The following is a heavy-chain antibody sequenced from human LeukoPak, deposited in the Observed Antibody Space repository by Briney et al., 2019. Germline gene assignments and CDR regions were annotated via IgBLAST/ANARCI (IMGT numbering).Heavy chain of an antibody. CDR2: ISDSGIT. CDR1: GGSISYFY. J-gene: IGHJ3*02. V-gene: IGHV4-59*01. CDR3: ARESGRDYYDSSEFSDAAFDI. D-gene: IGHD3-22*01. Sequence: SETLSLICSVSGGSISYFYWSWLRQPPGKGLEWIGYISDSGITKNNPSLKSRVTISVDTSKKQFSLMMSSVTAADTAGYYCARESGRDYYDSSEFSDAAFDIWGQGKMVIVSS.